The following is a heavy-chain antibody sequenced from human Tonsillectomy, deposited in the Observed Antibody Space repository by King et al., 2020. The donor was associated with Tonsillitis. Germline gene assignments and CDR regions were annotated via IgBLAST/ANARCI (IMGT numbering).Heavy chain of an antibody. CDR1: GFTFSSSA. J-gene: IGHJ4*02. CDR2: ISSSGDYI. Sequence: VQLVESGGGLVQPGGSLRLSCAASGFTFSSSAVSWVRQAPGMGLDWVSTISSSGDYIYYADSVKGRFTISRDNSKNTVYVQMNSLRADDTAVYYCAIGGNSDFDYWGQGTLVTVSS. CDR3: AIGGNSDFDY. V-gene: IGHV3-23*04. D-gene: IGHD4-23*01.